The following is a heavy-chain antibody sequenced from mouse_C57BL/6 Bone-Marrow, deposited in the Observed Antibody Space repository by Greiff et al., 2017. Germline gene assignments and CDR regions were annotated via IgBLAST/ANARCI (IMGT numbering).Heavy chain of an antibody. V-gene: IGHV1-55*01. Sequence: QVQLQQPGAELVKPGASVKMSCKASGYTFTSYWITWVKQRPGQGLAWIGDIYPGSGSTNYNEKFKSKATLTVDTSSSTAYLQLSSLTAEDSAGYDGATDIWYFDVWGKGTTVTVSS. CDR3: ATDIWYFDV. CDR1: GYTFTSYW. CDR2: IYPGSGST. J-gene: IGHJ1*03.